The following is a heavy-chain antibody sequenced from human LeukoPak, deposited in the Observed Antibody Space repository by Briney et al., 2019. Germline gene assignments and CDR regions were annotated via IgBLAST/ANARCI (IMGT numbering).Heavy chain of an antibody. Sequence: ASVKVSCKASGYTFTSYGISWVRQAPGQGLEWMGWISAYNGNTNYAQKLQGRVTMTTDTSTSTAYVELRSLRSDDTAVYYCARDHYGGNSDYWGQGTLVTVSS. J-gene: IGHJ4*02. V-gene: IGHV1-18*01. CDR3: ARDHYGGNSDY. CDR1: GYTFTSYG. D-gene: IGHD4-23*01. CDR2: ISAYNGNT.